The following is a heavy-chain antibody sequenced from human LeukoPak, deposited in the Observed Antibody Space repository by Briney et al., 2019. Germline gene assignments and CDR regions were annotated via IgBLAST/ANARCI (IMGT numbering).Heavy chain of an antibody. J-gene: IGHJ5*02. Sequence: VASVKVSCKASGYTFTSYYMHWVRQAPGQGLEWMGIINPSGGSTSYAQKFQGRVTMTRDMSTSTVYMELSSLRSEDTAVYYCARDLRTYYYGSGSWGVQNWFDPWGQGTLVTVSS. D-gene: IGHD3-10*01. CDR3: ARDLRTYYYGSGSWGVQNWFDP. V-gene: IGHV1-46*01. CDR1: GYTFTSYY. CDR2: INPSGGST.